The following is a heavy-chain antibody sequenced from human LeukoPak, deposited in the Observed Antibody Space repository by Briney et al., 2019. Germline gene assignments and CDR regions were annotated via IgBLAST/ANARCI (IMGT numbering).Heavy chain of an antibody. CDR1: GFTFSSNW. D-gene: IGHD3-3*01. J-gene: IGHJ4*02. Sequence: GRSLRLSCAASGFTFSSNWMHWVRHAPGQELVWVSRIKGDGISTNYADSVKGRFTISRDIAKSTLYLQMNSLRAEDTGVYYCAKDHYWSIDYWGRGTLVTVSS. CDR3: AKDHYWSIDY. CDR2: IKGDGIST. V-gene: IGHV3-74*01.